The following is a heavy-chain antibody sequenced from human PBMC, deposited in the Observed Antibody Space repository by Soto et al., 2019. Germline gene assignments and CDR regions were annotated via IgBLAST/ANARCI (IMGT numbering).Heavy chain of an antibody. D-gene: IGHD3-10*01. CDR1: GYTFTGYY. J-gene: IGHJ6*02. Sequence: ASVKVSCKASGYTFTGYYMHWVRQAPGQGLEWMGWINPNSGGTNYAQKFQGWVTMTRDTSISTAYMELSSLRSEDTAVYYCATAKIVRGPQGSYYYYGMDVWGQGTTVTVS. V-gene: IGHV1-2*04. CDR3: ATAKIVRGPQGSYYYYGMDV. CDR2: INPNSGGT.